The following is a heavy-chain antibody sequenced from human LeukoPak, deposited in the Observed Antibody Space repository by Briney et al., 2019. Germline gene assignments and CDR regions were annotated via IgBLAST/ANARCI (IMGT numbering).Heavy chain of an antibody. CDR2: IYHSGST. Sequence: PSQTLSLTCAVSGGSISSGGYSWSWLRQPPGKGLEWIGYIYHSGSTYYNPSLKSRVTISVDRSKNQFSLKLSSVTAADTAVYYCARDRASYGSGSYYSFGWFDPWGQGTLVTVSS. CDR3: ARDRASYGSGSYYSFGWFDP. J-gene: IGHJ5*02. CDR1: GGSISSGGYS. D-gene: IGHD3-10*01. V-gene: IGHV4-30-2*01.